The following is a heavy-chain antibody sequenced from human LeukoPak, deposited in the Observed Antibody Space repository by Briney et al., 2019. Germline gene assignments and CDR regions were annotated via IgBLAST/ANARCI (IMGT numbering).Heavy chain of an antibody. CDR2: IYYSGST. CDR1: GGSISSSSYY. J-gene: IGHJ3*02. D-gene: IGHD2-2*01. Sequence: PSETLSLTCTVSGGSISSSSYYWGWIRQPPGKGLEWIGSIYYSGSTYYNPSLKSRVTISVDTSKNQFSLNLTSVTAADTAMYYCARGPRMVAMNGYAFDIWGPGTTVIVSS. V-gene: IGHV4-39*07. CDR3: ARGPRMVAMNGYAFDI.